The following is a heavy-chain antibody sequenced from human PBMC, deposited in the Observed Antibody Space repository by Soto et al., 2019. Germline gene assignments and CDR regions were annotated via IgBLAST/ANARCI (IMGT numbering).Heavy chain of an antibody. Sequence: QIQLVQSGAEVKKPGASVKVSCKASGYTFSSYHITWVRQAPGQGLEWMGWISAYNGNTKYAQNRQGRVTMTTDPSTSTAYRELRSLRSDDTAVYYCARDLPPVDYWGQGTLVTVSS. CDR2: ISAYNGNT. CDR3: ARDLPPVDY. J-gene: IGHJ4*02. V-gene: IGHV1-18*01. CDR1: GYTFSSYH.